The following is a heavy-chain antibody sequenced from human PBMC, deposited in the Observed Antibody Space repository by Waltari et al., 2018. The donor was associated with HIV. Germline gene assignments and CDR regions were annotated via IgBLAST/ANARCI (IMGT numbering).Heavy chain of an antibody. Sequence: QVQLVQSGAVVKKPGASVKVSCKPSGYTFTDNYIHWMRQAPGQVPEWMGWINPNSGGTNYAQRFQDRVTLTRDTHISTVFMDLSRLASDDTAVYYCARVPQGRLGELSTYYFDYWGQGSLVIVSS. V-gene: IGHV1-2*02. CDR3: ARVPQGRLGELSTYYFDY. D-gene: IGHD3-16*01. CDR2: INPNSGGT. CDR1: GYTFTDNY. J-gene: IGHJ4*02.